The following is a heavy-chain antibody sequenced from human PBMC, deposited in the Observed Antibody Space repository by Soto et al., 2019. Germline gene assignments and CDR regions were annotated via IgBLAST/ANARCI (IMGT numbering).Heavy chain of an antibody. D-gene: IGHD6-19*01. CDR2: IYYSGST. V-gene: IGHV4-31*03. Sequence: PSETLSLTCTVSGGSISSGGYYWSWIRQHPGKGLEWIGYIYYSGSTHYKPSLKSRVTISVDTSKNQFSLKLSSVTAADTAVYYCARGGSSGWSRWFDPWGQGTLVTVSS. CDR1: GGSISSGGYY. J-gene: IGHJ5*02. CDR3: ARGGSSGWSRWFDP.